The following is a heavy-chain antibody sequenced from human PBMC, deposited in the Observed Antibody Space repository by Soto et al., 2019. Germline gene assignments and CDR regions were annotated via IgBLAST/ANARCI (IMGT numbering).Heavy chain of an antibody. CDR2: INHSGST. V-gene: IGHV4-34*01. J-gene: IGHJ4*02. CDR3: ARGGRTDYDFWSGYYLLLDY. CDR1: GGSFSGYY. Sequence: QVQLQQWGAGLLKPSETLSLTCAVYGGSFSGYYWSWIRQPPGKGLEWIGEINHSGSTNYNPSLKSRVTISVDTSKNQCSLKLSSVTAADTAVYYCARGGRTDYDFWSGYYLLLDYWGQGTLVTVSS. D-gene: IGHD3-3*01.